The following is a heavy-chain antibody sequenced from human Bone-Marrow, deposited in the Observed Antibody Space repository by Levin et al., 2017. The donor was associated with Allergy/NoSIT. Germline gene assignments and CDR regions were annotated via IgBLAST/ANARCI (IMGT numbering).Heavy chain of an antibody. CDR3: ARAQQKLGDAFDI. D-gene: IGHD6-13*01. Sequence: KPSETLSLTCAVSGGSLSSGGYSWNWIRQSPGKGLEWIGDINHSGRTNYNPSLTSRVSVSVDRSKNHFSLKLSSVTAADTAVYYCARAQQKLGDAFDIWGQGTMVTVSS. J-gene: IGHJ3*02. V-gene: IGHV4-30-2*06. CDR2: INHSGRT. CDR1: GGSLSSGGYS.